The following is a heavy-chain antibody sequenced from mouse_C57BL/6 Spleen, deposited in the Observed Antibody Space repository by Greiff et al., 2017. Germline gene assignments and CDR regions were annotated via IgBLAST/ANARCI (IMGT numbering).Heavy chain of an antibody. CDR1: GYTFTSYW. CDR3: ARHGNYGGAMDY. Sequence: QVHVKQPGAELVKPGASVKLSCKASGYTFTSYWMHWVKQRPGRGLEWIGRIDPNSGGTKYNEKFKSKATLTVDKPSSTAYMQLSSLTSEDSAVYYCARHGNYGGAMDYWGQGTSVTVSS. V-gene: IGHV1-72*01. D-gene: IGHD2-1*01. J-gene: IGHJ4*01. CDR2: IDPNSGGT.